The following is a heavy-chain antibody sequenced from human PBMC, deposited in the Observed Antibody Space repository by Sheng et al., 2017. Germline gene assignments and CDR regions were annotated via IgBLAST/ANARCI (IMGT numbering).Heavy chain of an antibody. CDR1: GFTFSTYG. D-gene: IGHD3-10*01. CDR3: ARRYSGSGTYYFDY. Sequence: VQLVESGGGVVQPGRSLRLSCAASGFTFSTYGMHWVRQAPGKGLEWVSFISNDGNNKNYADSVKGRFTVSRDNSKNTLSLQMNSLRAEDTAVYYCARRYSGSGTYYFDYWGQGTLVTVSS. V-gene: IGHV3-30*04. J-gene: IGHJ4*02. CDR2: ISNDGNNK.